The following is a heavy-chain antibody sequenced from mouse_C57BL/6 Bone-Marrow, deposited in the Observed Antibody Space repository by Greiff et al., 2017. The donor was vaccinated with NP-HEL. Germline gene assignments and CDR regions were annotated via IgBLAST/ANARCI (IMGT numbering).Heavy chain of an antibody. V-gene: IGHV1-19*01. Sequence: EVQLQQSGPVLVKPGASVKMSCKASGYTFTDYYMNWVKQSHGKSLEWIGVINPYNGGTSYNQKFKGKATLTVDKSSSTAYMELNSLTSEDSAVYYCARWAYGRYFDVWGTGTTVTVSS. CDR2: INPYNGGT. D-gene: IGHD1-1*01. CDR3: ARWAYGRYFDV. CDR1: GYTFTDYY. J-gene: IGHJ1*03.